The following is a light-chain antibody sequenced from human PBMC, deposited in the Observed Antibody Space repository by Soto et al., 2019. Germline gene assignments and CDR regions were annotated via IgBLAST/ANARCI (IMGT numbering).Light chain of an antibody. CDR1: QSINSY. Sequence: DIQMTQSPSSLSASVGDRVTITCRASQSINSYLNWYQHKPGKAPKVLIYAASSLQSGVPSRFSGSGSGTEFTLTISSLQPDDFATYYCQQYYTHWTFGQGTKVDIK. J-gene: IGKJ1*01. CDR2: AAS. V-gene: IGKV1-39*01. CDR3: QQYYTHWT.